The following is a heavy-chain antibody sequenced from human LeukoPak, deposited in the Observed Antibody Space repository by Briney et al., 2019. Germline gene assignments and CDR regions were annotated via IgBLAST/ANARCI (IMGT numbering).Heavy chain of an antibody. CDR1: GNSISSGDNY. CDR3: ARASYSYDINGWVPFDY. J-gene: IGHJ4*02. V-gene: IGHV4-61*02. D-gene: IGHD3-22*01. CDR2: IYTSGST. Sequence: TLSLTCTVSGNSISSGDNYWSWIRQPAGKGLEWIGRIYTSGSTNYNPSLKSRVTISGDTSKNQFSLRLSSVTAADTAVYYCARASYSYDINGWVPFDYWGQGTLVTVSS.